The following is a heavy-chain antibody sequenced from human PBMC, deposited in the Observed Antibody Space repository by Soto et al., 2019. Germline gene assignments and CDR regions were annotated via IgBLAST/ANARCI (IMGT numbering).Heavy chain of an antibody. D-gene: IGHD6-13*01. Sequence: ASVKVSCKASGYTFTSYAMHWVRQAPGQRLEWMGWINAGNGNTKYSQKFQGRVTITRDTSASTAYMELSSLRSEDTAVYYCARVKAGSYSSSWYPRFDPWGQGTLVTVSS. CDR1: GYTFTSYA. CDR3: ARVKAGSYSSSWYPRFDP. CDR2: INAGNGNT. J-gene: IGHJ5*02. V-gene: IGHV1-3*01.